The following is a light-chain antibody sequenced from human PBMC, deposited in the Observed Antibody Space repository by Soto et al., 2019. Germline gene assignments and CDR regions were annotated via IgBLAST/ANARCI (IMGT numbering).Light chain of an antibody. Sequence: QSVLTQPPSASGSPGQSVTISCTGTSSDVGAYNFVSWYQQHPGRAPKLLIYEVTKRPSGVPDRFSASTSGNTASLTISGLQAEDAADYYCSSYAGANKVLFGGGTQLTVL. CDR2: EVT. CDR3: SSYAGANKVL. J-gene: IGLJ2*01. CDR1: SSDVGAYNF. V-gene: IGLV2-8*01.